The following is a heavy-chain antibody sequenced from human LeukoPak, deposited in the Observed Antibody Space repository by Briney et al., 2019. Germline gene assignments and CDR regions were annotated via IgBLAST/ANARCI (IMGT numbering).Heavy chain of an antibody. D-gene: IGHD4-17*01. CDR2: ITWNSGTI. V-gene: IGHV3-9*01. CDR1: GFNFDDHV. J-gene: IGHJ4*02. Sequence: GRSLRLSCAASGFNFDDHVMHWVRQGPGKGLEWVSGITWNSGTIQYAVSVKGRFTASRDDAKNSLYLQMNSLRPDDTAFYFCVRGQARVTTPSGWGSHFARWGLGTLVTVSS. CDR3: VRGQARVTTPSGWGSHFAR.